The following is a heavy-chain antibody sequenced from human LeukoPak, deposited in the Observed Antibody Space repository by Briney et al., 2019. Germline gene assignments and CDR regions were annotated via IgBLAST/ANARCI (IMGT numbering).Heavy chain of an antibody. CDR2: INHSGST. J-gene: IGHJ4*02. V-gene: IGHV4-34*01. CDR3: ARGRQWLVY. Sequence: SETLSLTCAVYGGSFSGYYWSLIRQPPGKGLEWIGEINHSGSTNYNPSLKSRVTISVDTSKNQFSLKPSSVTAADTAVYYCARGRQWLVYWGQGTLVTVSS. CDR1: GGSFSGYY. D-gene: IGHD6-19*01.